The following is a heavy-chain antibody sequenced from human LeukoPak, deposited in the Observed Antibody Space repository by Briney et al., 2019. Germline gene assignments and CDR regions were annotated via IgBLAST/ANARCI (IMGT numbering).Heavy chain of an antibody. V-gene: IGHV4-39*01. J-gene: IGHJ4*02. D-gene: IGHD6-19*01. CDR2: ICYSGST. CDR3: ARQVVAVAGTGYFDY. CDR1: GGSIRSSSYY. Sequence: SETLSLTCTVSGGSIRSSSYYWGWIRQPPGKGLEWIGSICYSGSTYYNASLKSRGTISVDTSKNQFSLKLNSVTAADTAVYFCARQVVAVAGTGYFDYWGQGTLVTVSS.